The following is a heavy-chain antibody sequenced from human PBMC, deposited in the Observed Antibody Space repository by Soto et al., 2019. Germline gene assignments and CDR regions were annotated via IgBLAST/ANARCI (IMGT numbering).Heavy chain of an antibody. J-gene: IGHJ4*02. D-gene: IGHD6-19*01. V-gene: IGHV3-33*01. CDR3: ARGMGAVAGTGRYYFDY. CDR2: IWYDGVNK. Sequence: QVQLVESGGGVVQPGRSLRLSCATSGFTFSSYGMHWVRQAPGKGLEWVAVIWYDGVNKKYVDSVKGRFTIDRDNSKNTLYLQMNSLRAEDTALYYCARGMGAVAGTGRYYFDYWGQGTLVTVSS. CDR1: GFTFSSYG.